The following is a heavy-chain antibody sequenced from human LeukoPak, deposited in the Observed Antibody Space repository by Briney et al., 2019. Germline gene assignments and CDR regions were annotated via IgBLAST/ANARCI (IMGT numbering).Heavy chain of an antibody. J-gene: IGHJ5*02. Sequence: PGGSLRLSCAASGFTFSSYGMHWVRQAPAKGREWVAVIGYDGSNKYYADSVKGRFTIYRDNSKNTLYLQMNSLRAEDTAVYYCARAMVRGVPGGGFDPWGQGTLVTVSS. D-gene: IGHD3-10*01. V-gene: IGHV3-33*01. CDR3: ARAMVRGVPGGGFDP. CDR2: IGYDGSNK. CDR1: GFTFSSYG.